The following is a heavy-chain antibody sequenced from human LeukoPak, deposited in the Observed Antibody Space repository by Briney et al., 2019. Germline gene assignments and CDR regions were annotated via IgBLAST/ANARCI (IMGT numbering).Heavy chain of an antibody. Sequence: GSSVKVSCKASGGTFISYAISWVRQAPGQGLEWMGGIIHIFGTANYAQKFQGRVTITADESTSTAYMELSSLRSEDTAVYYCAREGSGYDLSLFDYWGQGTLVTVSS. D-gene: IGHD5-12*01. CDR2: IIHIFGTA. CDR1: GGTFISYA. J-gene: IGHJ4*02. V-gene: IGHV1-69*01. CDR3: AREGSGYDLSLFDY.